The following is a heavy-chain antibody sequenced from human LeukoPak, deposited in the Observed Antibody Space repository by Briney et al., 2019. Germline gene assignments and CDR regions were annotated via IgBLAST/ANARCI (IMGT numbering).Heavy chain of an antibody. J-gene: IGHJ6*03. CDR2: INPSGGST. V-gene: IGHV1-46*01. CDR3: ARSNGPVLVSPGAPINYYYFYMDV. CDR1: GYTFTSYY. Sequence: ASVKVSCKASGYTFTSYYMHWVRQAPGQGLEWMGIINPSGGSTSYAQKFQGRVTMTRDTSTSTVYMELSSLRSEDTAVYYCARSNGPVLVSPGAPINYYYFYMDVWGKGTTVTVSS. D-gene: IGHD3-3*02.